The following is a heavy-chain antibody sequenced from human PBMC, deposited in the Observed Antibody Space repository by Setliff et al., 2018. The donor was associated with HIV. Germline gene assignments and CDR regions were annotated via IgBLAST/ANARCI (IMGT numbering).Heavy chain of an antibody. CDR1: GFTFSDYS. V-gene: IGHV3-48*01. Sequence: PGGSLRLSCAASGFTFSDYSMSWVRQAPGKGLEWVSYISSSSSSTIYYADSVKGRFTISRDNAKNSLYLQMNSLRAEDTAVYYCARGIYTGYDHFDYWGQGTLVTVSS. CDR3: ARGIYTGYDHFDY. D-gene: IGHD5-12*01. CDR2: ISSSSSSTI. J-gene: IGHJ4*02.